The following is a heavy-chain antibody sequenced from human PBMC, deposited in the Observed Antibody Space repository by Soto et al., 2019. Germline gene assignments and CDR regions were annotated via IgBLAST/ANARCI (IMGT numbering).Heavy chain of an antibody. V-gene: IGHV1-8*01. J-gene: IGHJ3*02. Sequence: GASVKVSCKASGYTFTSYDINWVRQATGQGLEWMGWMNPNSGNTGYAQKFQGRVTMTRNTSISTAYMELSSLRSEDTAVYYCARGMSPLITFGGVIVQYELAFDIWGQGTMVTV. CDR1: GYTFTSYD. CDR3: ARGMSPLITFGGVIVQYELAFDI. D-gene: IGHD3-16*02. CDR2: MNPNSGNT.